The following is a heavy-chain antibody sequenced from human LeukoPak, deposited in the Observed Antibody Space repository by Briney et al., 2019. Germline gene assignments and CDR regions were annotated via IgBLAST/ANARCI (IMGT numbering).Heavy chain of an antibody. CDR3: ARTSSGWYGGGDY. V-gene: IGHV1-69*13. CDR1: GGTFSSYA. Sequence: SVKVSYKASGGTFSSYAISWVRQAPGQGLEWMGGIIPIFGTANYAQKFQGRVTITADESTSTAYMELSSLRSEDTAVYYCARTSSGWYGGGDYWGQGTLVTVSS. D-gene: IGHD6-19*01. J-gene: IGHJ4*02. CDR2: IIPIFGTA.